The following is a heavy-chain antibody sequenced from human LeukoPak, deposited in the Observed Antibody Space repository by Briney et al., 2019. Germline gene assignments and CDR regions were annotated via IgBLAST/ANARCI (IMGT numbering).Heavy chain of an antibody. CDR2: IYYSGST. Sequence: SETLSLTCTVSGGSISSYYWSWIRQPPGKGLEWIGYIYYSGSTNYNPSLKSRVTISVDTSENQFSLKLSSVTAADTAVYYCASRIAGEEFDYWGQGTLVTVSS. D-gene: IGHD3-10*01. J-gene: IGHJ4*02. CDR3: ASRIAGEEFDY. V-gene: IGHV4-59*08. CDR1: GGSISSYY.